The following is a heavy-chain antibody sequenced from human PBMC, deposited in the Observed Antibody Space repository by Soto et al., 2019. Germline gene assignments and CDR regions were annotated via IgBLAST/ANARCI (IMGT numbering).Heavy chain of an antibody. J-gene: IGHJ6*03. D-gene: IGHD2-2*01. V-gene: IGHV3-30*18. CDR1: GFTFSSYG. CDR3: AKDGRTEHYSYWSSTSCYGDMDV. Sequence: QVQLVESGGGVVQPGRSLRLSCAASGFTFSSYGMHWVRQAPGKGLEWVAAISHDGSNKYYADSVKGRFTISRDNSKNTLYLQMNSLRAEDTAVYYCAKDGRTEHYSYWSSTSCYGDMDVWGKGTTVTVSS. CDR2: ISHDGSNK.